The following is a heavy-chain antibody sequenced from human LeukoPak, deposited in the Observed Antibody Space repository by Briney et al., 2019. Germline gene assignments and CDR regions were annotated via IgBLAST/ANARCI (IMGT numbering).Heavy chain of an antibody. J-gene: IGHJ4*02. Sequence: GGSLRLSCEGSAFIFSGHWMNWVRQTPGKGLEWVSAISGSGGSTYYADSVKGRFTISRDNSKNTLYLQMNSLRAEDTAVYYCAKEIGATDQDYWGQGTLVTVSS. CDR2: ISGSGGST. CDR3: AKEIGATDQDY. V-gene: IGHV3-23*01. D-gene: IGHD4-11*01. CDR1: AFIFSGHW.